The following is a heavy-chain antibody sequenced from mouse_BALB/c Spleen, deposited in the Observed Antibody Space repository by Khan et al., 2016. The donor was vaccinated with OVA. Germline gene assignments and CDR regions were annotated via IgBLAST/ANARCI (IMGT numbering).Heavy chain of an antibody. J-gene: IGHJ3*01. Sequence: QVQLQQSGAELVRPGSSVKISCKASGYAFSSFWMNWVKQRPGQGLEWIGQIYPGDGDTNYNGKFKDKATLTADKSSSTAYMQLSGLTSEDSAVYFCARCWDFDYWGQGTLVTVSA. CDR2: IYPGDGDT. V-gene: IGHV1-80*01. D-gene: IGHD4-1*01. CDR1: GYAFSSFW. CDR3: ARCWDFDY.